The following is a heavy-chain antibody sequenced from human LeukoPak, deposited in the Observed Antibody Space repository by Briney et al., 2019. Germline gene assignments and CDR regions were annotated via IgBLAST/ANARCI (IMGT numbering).Heavy chain of an antibody. CDR1: GGSISSSSYY. CDR2: IYYSGST. CDR3: ARVITMIVVEGGWFDP. V-gene: IGHV4-39*07. Sequence: SETLSLTCTVSGGSISSSSYYWGWIRQPPGKGLEWIGSIYYSGSTYYNPSLKSRVTISVDTSKNQFSLKLSSVTAADTAVYYCARVITMIVVEGGWFDPWGQGTLVTVSS. J-gene: IGHJ5*02. D-gene: IGHD3-22*01.